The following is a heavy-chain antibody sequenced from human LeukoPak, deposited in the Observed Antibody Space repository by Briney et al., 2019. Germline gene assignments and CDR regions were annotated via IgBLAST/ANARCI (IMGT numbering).Heavy chain of an antibody. J-gene: IGHJ4*02. V-gene: IGHV3-21*04. D-gene: IGHD2-15*01. Sequence: GGSLRLSCAASGFTFSSYSMNWVRQAPGKGLEWVSSISSSSSYIYYADSVKGRFTISRDNAKNSLYLQMNSLRAEDTALYYCAKGYCSGSGCFGFDYWGQGTLVTVSS. CDR1: GFTFSSYS. CDR3: AKGYCSGSGCFGFDY. CDR2: ISSSSSYI.